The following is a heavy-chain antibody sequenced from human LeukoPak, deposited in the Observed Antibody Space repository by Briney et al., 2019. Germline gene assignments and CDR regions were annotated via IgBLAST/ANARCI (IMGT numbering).Heavy chain of an antibody. CDR1: GGSFSGYY. D-gene: IGHD1-26*01. Sequence: KSSETLSLTCAVYGGSFSGYYWSWIRQPPGKGLEWIGEINHSGSTNYNPSLKSRVTISVDTSKNQFSLKLSSVTAADTAVYYCARADRRIVGATRHDAFDIWGQGTMVTVSS. V-gene: IGHV4-34*01. CDR3: ARADRRIVGATRHDAFDI. CDR2: INHSGST. J-gene: IGHJ3*02.